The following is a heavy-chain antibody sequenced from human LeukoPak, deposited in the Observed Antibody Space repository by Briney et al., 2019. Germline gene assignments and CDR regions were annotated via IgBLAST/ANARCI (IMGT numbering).Heavy chain of an antibody. D-gene: IGHD2-2*01. V-gene: IGHV3-30-3*01. J-gene: IGHJ4*02. CDR3: AKDYAGRGVQAALSVPIDY. Sequence: PGRSLRLSCAASGFTFSSYAMHWVRQAPGKGLEWVAVISYDGSNKYYADSVKGRFTISRDNSKNTLHLQMNSLRAEDTAVYYCAKDYAGRGVQAALSVPIDYWGQGTLVTVSS. CDR1: GFTFSSYA. CDR2: ISYDGSNK.